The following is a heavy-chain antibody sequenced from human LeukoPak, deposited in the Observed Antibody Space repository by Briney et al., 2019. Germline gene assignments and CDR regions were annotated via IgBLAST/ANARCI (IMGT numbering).Heavy chain of an antibody. J-gene: IGHJ4*02. V-gene: IGHV3-74*01. D-gene: IGHD3-22*01. Sequence: GGSLRLSCAASGFSLRKYWMHWVRHAPGKGLVWVSRINSDGSNINYANSVKGRFTVSRDNAKNTLYLQMNSLRVEDTAVYYCARKNFDTSGYFDLDYWGQGTLVTVPS. CDR2: INSDGSNI. CDR1: GFSLRKYW. CDR3: ARKNFDTSGYFDLDY.